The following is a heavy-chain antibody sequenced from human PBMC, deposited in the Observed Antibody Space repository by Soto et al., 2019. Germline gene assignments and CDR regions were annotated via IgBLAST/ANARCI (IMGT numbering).Heavy chain of an antibody. CDR2: IKHDGSER. D-gene: IGHD3-3*01. Sequence: EVQLVESGGGLVQPGGSLRLSCAVSGFSFGSYWMSWVRQAPGKGLEWLASIKHDGSERYYLDSVKGRFTTSRDNAKDSLSLQMTSLRGEDTAFYYCARDVGPITIFGEALSGYFDFWGQGTLVTVSS. CDR1: GFSFGSYW. J-gene: IGHJ4*02. V-gene: IGHV3-7*03. CDR3: ARDVGPITIFGEALSGYFDF.